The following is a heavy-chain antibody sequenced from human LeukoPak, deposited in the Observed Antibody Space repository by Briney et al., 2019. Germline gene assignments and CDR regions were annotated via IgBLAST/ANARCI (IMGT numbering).Heavy chain of an antibody. CDR3: ARDLRGSGSYYNVGYHY. J-gene: IGHJ4*02. V-gene: IGHV3-11*04. D-gene: IGHD3-10*01. CDR2: ISSSGSTI. CDR1: GFTVSNNY. Sequence: GGSLRLSCAASGFTVSNNYMSWVRQAPGKGLEWVSYISSSGSTIYYADSVKGRFTISRDNAKNSLYLQMNSLRAEDTAVYYCARDLRGSGSYYNVGYHYWGQGTLVTVSS.